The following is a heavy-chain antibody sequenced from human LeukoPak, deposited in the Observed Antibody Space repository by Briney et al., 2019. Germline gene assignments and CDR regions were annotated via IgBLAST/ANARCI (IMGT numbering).Heavy chain of an antibody. CDR3: ARDDDSGSYYYDY. D-gene: IGHD1-26*01. V-gene: IGHV1-3*01. CDR2: INAGNGST. CDR1: GYTFTSYA. J-gene: IGHJ4*02. Sequence: ASVKVSCKASGYTFTSYAMHWVRPAPGQRREWMGWINAGNGSTKYSQKFQGRVTITRDTSASTAYMELSSLRSEDTAVYNCARDDDSGSYYYDYWGQGTLVTVSS.